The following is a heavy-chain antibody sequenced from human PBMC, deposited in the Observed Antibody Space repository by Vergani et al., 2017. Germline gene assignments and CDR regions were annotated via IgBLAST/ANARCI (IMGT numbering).Heavy chain of an antibody. V-gene: IGHV3-33*01. D-gene: IGHD1-1*01. Sequence: QVQLVESGGGVVQPGRSLILSCVMSGFTVTNYAIFWVRQAPGKGLEWVSGIWQDGGNKHCADSVAGRFAIASDDSKKTVYLEMTNLRAEDTALYYCVRDRYXGTSPYNVRVLGHWVQGTRVTVSS. J-gene: IGHJ4*02. CDR1: GFTVTNYA. CDR2: IWQDGGNK. CDR3: VRDRYXGTSPYNVRVLGH.